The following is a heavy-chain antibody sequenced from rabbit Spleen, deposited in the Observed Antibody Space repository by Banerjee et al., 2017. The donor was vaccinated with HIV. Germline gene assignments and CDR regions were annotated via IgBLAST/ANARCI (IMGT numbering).Heavy chain of an antibody. CDR1: GFDFSRYY. D-gene: IGHD6-1*01. Sequence: QQLVESGGDLVKPGASLTLTCTASGFDFSRYYLSWVRQAPGKGLEWIGIIYGGSGTTHYASWVNGRFTISRDIDQNTLYLQLNSLTAADTATYFCVRDQARMLDLWGPGTLVTVS. V-gene: IGHV1S7*01. CDR3: VRDQARMLDL. J-gene: IGHJ4*01. CDR2: IYGGSGTT.